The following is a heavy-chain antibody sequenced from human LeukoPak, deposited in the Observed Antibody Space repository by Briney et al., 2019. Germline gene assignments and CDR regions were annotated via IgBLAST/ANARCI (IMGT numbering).Heavy chain of an antibody. Sequence: SETLSLTCTVSGGSISSSSYYWGWIRQPPGKGLEWIGSIYYSGSTYYNPSLKSRVTISVDTSKNQFSLKLSSVTAADTAVYYCARGITIFGVVDRYYYYMDVWGKGTTVTVSS. D-gene: IGHD3-3*01. CDR3: ARGITIFGVVDRYYYYMDV. CDR1: GGSISSSSYY. V-gene: IGHV4-39*07. J-gene: IGHJ6*03. CDR2: IYYSGST.